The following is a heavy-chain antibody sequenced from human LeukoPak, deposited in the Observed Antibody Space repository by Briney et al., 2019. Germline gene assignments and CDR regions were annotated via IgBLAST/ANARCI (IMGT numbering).Heavy chain of an antibody. J-gene: IGHJ3*02. D-gene: IGHD6-6*01. Sequence: GGSLRLSCAASGFTFSSYSMNWVRQAPGKGLEWVSYISSSSSTIYYADSVKGRFTISRDNAKNSLYLQMNSLRAEDTAVYYCTTGYSSSPFNAFDIWGQGTMVTVSS. V-gene: IGHV3-48*04. CDR1: GFTFSSYS. CDR2: ISSSSSTI. CDR3: TTGYSSSPFNAFDI.